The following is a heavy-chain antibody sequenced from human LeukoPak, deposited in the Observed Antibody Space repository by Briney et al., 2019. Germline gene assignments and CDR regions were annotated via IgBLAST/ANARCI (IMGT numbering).Heavy chain of an antibody. CDR2: IIPIFGTA. CDR1: GGTFSSYA. J-gene: IGHJ4*02. D-gene: IGHD1-26*01. CDR3: ARGAVGAANYYFDY. Sequence: SVKVSCKASGGTFSSYAISWVRQAPGQGLEWMGGIIPIFGTANYAQKFRGRVTITADESTSTAYMELSSLRSDDTAVYYCARGAVGAANYYFDYWGQGTLVTVSS. V-gene: IGHV1-69*13.